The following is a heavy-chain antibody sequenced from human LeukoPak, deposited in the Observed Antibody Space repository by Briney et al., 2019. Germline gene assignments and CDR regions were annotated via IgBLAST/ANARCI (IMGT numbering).Heavy chain of an antibody. D-gene: IGHD6-13*01. CDR2: ISSNGGST. V-gene: IGHV3-64*01. CDR1: GFTFSSYA. CDR3: ARGVGYSSSWYSPYYYYYMDV. Sequence: PGGSLRLSCAASGFTFSSYAMHWVRQAPGKGLEYVSAISSNGGSTYYANSVKGRFTISRDNSKNTLYLQMGSLRAEDMAVYYCARGVGYSSSWYSPYYYYYMDVWGKGTTVTISS. J-gene: IGHJ6*03.